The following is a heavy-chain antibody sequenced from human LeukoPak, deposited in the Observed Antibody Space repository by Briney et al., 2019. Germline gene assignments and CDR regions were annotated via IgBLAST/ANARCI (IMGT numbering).Heavy chain of an antibody. V-gene: IGHV3-30*18. CDR3: AKEALPGSGSYSFDY. CDR2: ISYDGSNK. Sequence: PGRSLRLSCAASGFTFSSYGMHWVRQAPGKGLEWVAVISYDGSNKYYADSVKGRFTISRDNSKNTLYLQMNSLRAEDTAVYYCAKEALPGSGSYSFDYWGQGTLVTVSS. CDR1: GFTFSSYG. J-gene: IGHJ4*02. D-gene: IGHD3-10*01.